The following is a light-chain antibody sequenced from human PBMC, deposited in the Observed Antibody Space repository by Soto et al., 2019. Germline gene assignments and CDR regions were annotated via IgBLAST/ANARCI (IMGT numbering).Light chain of an antibody. CDR2: DVS. V-gene: IGLV2-14*01. CDR1: SSDVGGYNY. Sequence: QSALTQPASVSGSPGQSITISCTGTSSDVGGYNYVSWYQQHPGKAPKLMIYDVSNRPSGVSNRFSGSKSGNTASLTISGLQAEDEADYYCSSYTSSSTLYVCVTGTKLTVL. CDR3: SSYTSSSTLYV. J-gene: IGLJ1*01.